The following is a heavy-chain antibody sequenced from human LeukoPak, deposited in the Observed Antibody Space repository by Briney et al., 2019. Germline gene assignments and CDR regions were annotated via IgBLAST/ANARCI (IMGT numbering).Heavy chain of an antibody. CDR3: ARDGKGDY. J-gene: IGHJ4*02. CDR2: ISSSSSYV. CDR1: GFTFSSYS. V-gene: IGHV3-21*01. D-gene: IGHD4-23*01. Sequence: GGSLRLSCAASGFTFSSYSMNWVRQAPGKGLEWVSSISSSSSYVYYADSVKGRFTISRDNSKNTLYLQMNSLRAEDTAVYYCARDGKGDYWGQGTLVTVSS.